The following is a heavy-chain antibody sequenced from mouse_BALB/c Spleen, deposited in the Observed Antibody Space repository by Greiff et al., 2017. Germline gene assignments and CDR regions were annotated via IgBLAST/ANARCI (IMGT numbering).Heavy chain of an antibody. V-gene: IGHV5-12-2*01. D-gene: IGHD1-1*01. J-gene: IGHJ2*01. CDR3: ARGGAITTVVAYYFDY. CDR1: GFTFSSYT. Sequence: EVKVVESGGGLVQPGGSLKLSCAASGFTFSSYTMSWVRQTPEKRLEWVEYISNGGGSTYYPDTVKGRFTISRDNAKNNLYLQMSSLKAEDTAMYYCARGGAITTVVAYYFDYWGQGTTLTVSS. CDR2: ISNGGGST.